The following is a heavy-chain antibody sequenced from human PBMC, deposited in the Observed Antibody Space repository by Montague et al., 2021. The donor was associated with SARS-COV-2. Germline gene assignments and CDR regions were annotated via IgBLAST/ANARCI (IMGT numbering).Heavy chain of an antibody. Sequence: SETLSLTCTVSGGSISSYYWSWIRQPPGKGLEWIGDLYYSGSTNYNPSXXSRVTISVDTSKNQFSLKLSSVTAADTAVYYCARVFPRWLQFDPYFDYWGQGTLVTVSS. CDR3: ARVFPRWLQFDPYFDY. CDR2: LYYSGST. CDR1: GGSISSYY. V-gene: IGHV4-59*01. J-gene: IGHJ4*02. D-gene: IGHD5-24*01.